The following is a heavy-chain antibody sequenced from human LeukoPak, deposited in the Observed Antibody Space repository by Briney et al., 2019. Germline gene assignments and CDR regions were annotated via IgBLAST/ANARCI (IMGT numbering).Heavy chain of an antibody. J-gene: IGHJ4*02. Sequence: GGSLRLSCAASGFTFSSYSMNWVRQAPGKGLEWVSSISSSSSYIYYADSVKGRFTISRDNAKNSLYLQMNSLRAEDTAVYYCARDLIGAGNVGYWGQGTLVTVSS. D-gene: IGHD5-12*01. CDR2: ISSSSSYI. CDR3: ARDLIGAGNVGY. V-gene: IGHV3-21*01. CDR1: GFTFSSYS.